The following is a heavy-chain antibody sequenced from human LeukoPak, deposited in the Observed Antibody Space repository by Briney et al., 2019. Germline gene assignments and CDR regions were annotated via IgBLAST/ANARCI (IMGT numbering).Heavy chain of an antibody. CDR3: AKVRARWSSTSCPPGFDY. CDR2: ISGIGSNT. CDR1: GFTFSSYA. D-gene: IGHD2-2*01. V-gene: IGHV3-23*01. Sequence: GGSLRLSCAASGFTFSSYAMSWVRQAPGKGLEWVSVISGIGSNTYYADSVKGWFTISRDNSKNTLYLQMNSLRAEDTAVYYCAKVRARWSSTSCPPGFDYWGQGTLVTVSS. J-gene: IGHJ4*02.